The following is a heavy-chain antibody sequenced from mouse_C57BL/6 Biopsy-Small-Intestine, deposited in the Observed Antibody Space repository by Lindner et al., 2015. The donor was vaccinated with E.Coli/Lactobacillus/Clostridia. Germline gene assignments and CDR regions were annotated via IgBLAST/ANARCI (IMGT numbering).Heavy chain of an antibody. Sequence: SVKVSCKASGYTFTSYAISWVRQAPGQGLEWMGWISAYNGNTNYAQKLQGRVTMTTDTSTSTAYTELRSLRSDDTAVYYCARAVHDLGYCSRTSCYTTFDYWGQGTLVTVSS. CDR3: ARAVHDLGYCSRTSCYTTFDY. CDR1: GYTFTSYA. CDR2: ISAYNGNT. D-gene: IGHD1-1*01. V-gene: IGHV1-4*01. J-gene: IGHJ4*01.